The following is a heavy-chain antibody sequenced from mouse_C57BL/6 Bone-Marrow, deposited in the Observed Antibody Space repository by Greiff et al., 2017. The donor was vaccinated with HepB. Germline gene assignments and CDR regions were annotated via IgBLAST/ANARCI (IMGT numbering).Heavy chain of an antibody. Sequence: QVQLKQPGAELVRPGTSVKLSCKASGYTFTSYWMHWVKQRPGQGLEWIGVIDPSDSYTNYNQKFKGKATLTVDTSSSTAYMQLSSLTSEDSAVYYCAAPDGYYYYYAMDYWGQGTSVTVSS. CDR3: AAPDGYYYYYAMDY. CDR1: GYTFTSYW. V-gene: IGHV1-59*01. J-gene: IGHJ4*01. CDR2: IDPSDSYT. D-gene: IGHD2-3*01.